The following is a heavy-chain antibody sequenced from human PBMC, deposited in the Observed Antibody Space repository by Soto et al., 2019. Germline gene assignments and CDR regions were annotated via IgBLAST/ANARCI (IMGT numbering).Heavy chain of an antibody. J-gene: IGHJ4*02. CDR3: ARGPGESGSYYGLFDY. CDR2: ISFSSGNI. V-gene: IGHV3-48*02. Sequence: VRLVESGGGLVQPGGSLRLSCVASGFTFSSSNLNWVRQAPGKGLEWVSYISFSSGNIYYADSVKGRFTISRDNAKNSPYLQMSSPRDEDTAVYYCARGPGESGSYYGLFDYWGQETLVTVSS. CDR1: GFTFSSSN. D-gene: IGHD1-26*01.